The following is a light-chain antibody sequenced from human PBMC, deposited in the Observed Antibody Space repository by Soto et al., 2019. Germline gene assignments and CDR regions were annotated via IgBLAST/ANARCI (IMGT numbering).Light chain of an antibody. CDR2: AVS. Sequence: QAVLPQPASVSGSPGQSITISCIGTSSDIGSYNHVAWYQQFPGKSPKLMIYAVSDRPSGVSDRFSGSKSGNTASLTISGLQAEDEADYFCCSYAGGRNVFGAGTKVTVL. J-gene: IGLJ1*01. CDR3: CSYAGGRNV. V-gene: IGLV2-23*02. CDR1: SSDIGSYNH.